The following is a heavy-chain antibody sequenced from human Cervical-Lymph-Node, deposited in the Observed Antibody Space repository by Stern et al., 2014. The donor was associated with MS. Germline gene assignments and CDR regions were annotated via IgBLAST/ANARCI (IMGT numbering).Heavy chain of an antibody. CDR2: IIPLFGTT. J-gene: IGHJ6*02. Sequence: HVQLVQSGAEVKKPGSSVKVSCTASGDTFIKFGISWVRPAPGQGLEWMGGIIPLFGTTHYGQKFQGRLTINADESATTVYMELSSLRFEDTAVYYCARDNDDHGMDVWGQGTTVTVS. CDR3: ARDNDDHGMDV. D-gene: IGHD1-1*01. V-gene: IGHV1-69*01. CDR1: GDTFIKFG.